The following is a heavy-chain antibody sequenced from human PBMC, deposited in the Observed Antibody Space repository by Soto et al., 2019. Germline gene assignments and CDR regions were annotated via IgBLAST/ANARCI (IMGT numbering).Heavy chain of an antibody. CDR3: ARSNWNEGKNWFDP. Sequence: CTVSGGSISTYYWSWIRQPPGKGLEWIGYIYYSGSTTYNPSLKSRVTISVDTSKNQFSLSLYSMTAADTAVYYCARSNWNEGKNWFDPWGQGTLVTVSS. CDR2: IYYSGST. V-gene: IGHV4-59*01. D-gene: IGHD1-20*01. CDR1: GGSISTYY. J-gene: IGHJ5*02.